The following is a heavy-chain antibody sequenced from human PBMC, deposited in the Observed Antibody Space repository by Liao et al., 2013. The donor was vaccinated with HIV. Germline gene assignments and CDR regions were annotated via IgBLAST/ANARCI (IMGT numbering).Heavy chain of an antibody. CDR1: DDSFNNYY. D-gene: IGHD5-24*01. Sequence: QVQLQESGPGLVKPSETLSLTCTVSDDSFNNYYWSWIRQTAGKGLEWIGRIYTNGNTKYNPSLQSRVTISVDTSKNQFSLGLSSLTAADTAVYFCARVLTGMAQIDAFDIWGQGTVVTVSS. J-gene: IGHJ3*02. CDR3: ARVLTGMAQIDAFDI. V-gene: IGHV4-4*07. CDR2: IYTNGNT.